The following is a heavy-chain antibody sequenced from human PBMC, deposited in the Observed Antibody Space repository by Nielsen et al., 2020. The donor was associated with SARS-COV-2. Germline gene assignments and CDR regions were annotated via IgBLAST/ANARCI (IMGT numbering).Heavy chain of an antibody. CDR1: GFTFDDYA. J-gene: IGHJ6*02. CDR2: ISWNSGSI. CDR3: ANLGPHYSGSGMDV. V-gene: IGHV3-9*01. Sequence: SLKISCAASGFTFDDYAMHWVRQAPGKGLEWVSGISWNSGSIGYADSVKGRFTISRDNAKNSLYLQMNSLRAEDTALYYCANLGPHYSGSGMDVWGQGTTVTVSS. D-gene: IGHD3-10*01.